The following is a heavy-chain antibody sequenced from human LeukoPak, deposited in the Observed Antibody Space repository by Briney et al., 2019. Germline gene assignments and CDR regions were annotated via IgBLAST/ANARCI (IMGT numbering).Heavy chain of an antibody. J-gene: IGHJ4*02. CDR1: GSTFSSYA. CDR3: AKPSIVVVPAATLDY. Sequence: GGSLRLSCAASGSTFSSYAMHWVRQAPGKGLEWVAFIRYDGSNKYYADSVKGRFTISRDNSKNTLYLQMNSLRAEDTAVYYCAKPSIVVVPAATLDYWGQGTLVTVSS. CDR2: IRYDGSNK. V-gene: IGHV3-30*02. D-gene: IGHD2-2*01.